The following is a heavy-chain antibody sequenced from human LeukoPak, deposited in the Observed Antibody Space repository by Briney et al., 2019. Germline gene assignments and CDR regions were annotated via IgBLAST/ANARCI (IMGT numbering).Heavy chain of an antibody. CDR2: IIPILGIA. Sequence: GSSVKVSCKASGGTFSSYAISWVRQAPGQGLEWMGRIIPILGIANYPQKFQGRVTITADKSTSTAYMELSSLRSEDTAVYYCASGPLLGYTYGSAAFDIWGQGTMVTVSS. J-gene: IGHJ3*02. CDR3: ASGPLLGYTYGSAAFDI. CDR1: GGTFSSYA. D-gene: IGHD5-18*01. V-gene: IGHV1-69*04.